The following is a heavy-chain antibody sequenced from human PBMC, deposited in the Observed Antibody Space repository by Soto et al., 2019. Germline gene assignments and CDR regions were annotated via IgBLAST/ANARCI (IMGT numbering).Heavy chain of an antibody. CDR1: GYTFNTYG. Sequence: QVQLVQSGAEVKKPGASVKVSCKASGYTFNTYGINWVRQAPGQGLEWMGWISTYNGNANYAQKLQGRVTMTTDPSTTTGYLELRRLRSADTAVFFCARETPSYYDSGGYYYFGPWGQGTLLTVSS. CDR3: ARETPSYYDSGGYYYFGP. J-gene: IGHJ4*02. V-gene: IGHV1-18*04. CDR2: ISTYNGNA. D-gene: IGHD3-22*01.